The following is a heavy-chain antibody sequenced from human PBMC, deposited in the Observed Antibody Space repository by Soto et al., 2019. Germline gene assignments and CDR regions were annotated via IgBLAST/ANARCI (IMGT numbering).Heavy chain of an antibody. CDR2: INHSGST. CDR3: ARGTGVTAGPDGFDI. CDR1: GGYVSGYH. D-gene: IGHD2-21*02. J-gene: IGHJ3*02. V-gene: IGHV4-34*01. Sequence: PSEALSITGAIHGGYVSGYHWGRIRQTPGKGLEWIGEINHSGSTNYNPSLKSRVTISLDTSKNQFSFKLSSVTAADTAVYYCARGTGVTAGPDGFDIWGQGTMVTVSS.